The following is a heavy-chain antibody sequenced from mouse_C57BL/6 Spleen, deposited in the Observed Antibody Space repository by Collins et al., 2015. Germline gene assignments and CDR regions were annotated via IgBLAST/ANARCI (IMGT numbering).Heavy chain of an antibody. D-gene: IGHD4-1*01. J-gene: IGHJ3*01. CDR3: ARYSFNWPFAY. V-gene: IGHV1-61*01. CDR2: IYPSDSET. Sequence: IYPSDSETHYNQKFKDKATLTVDKSSSTAYMQLSSLTSEDSAVYYCARYSFNWPFAYWGQGTLVTVSA.